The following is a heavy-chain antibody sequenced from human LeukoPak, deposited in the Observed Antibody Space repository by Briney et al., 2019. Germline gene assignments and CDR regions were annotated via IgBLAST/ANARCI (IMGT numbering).Heavy chain of an antibody. CDR2: VFFSGSV. CDR3: ARDPGDYNHDWYFDL. D-gene: IGHD4-17*01. CDR1: GGSISSSSYY. J-gene: IGHJ2*01. Sequence: PSETLSLTCTVSGGSISSSSYYWGWIRQPPGKGLEWIGNVFFSGSVNHNPSLKSRVTISVDTSKNQFSLRLRSVTAADTAVYYCARDPGDYNHDWYFDLWGRGTLVTVSS. V-gene: IGHV4-39*07.